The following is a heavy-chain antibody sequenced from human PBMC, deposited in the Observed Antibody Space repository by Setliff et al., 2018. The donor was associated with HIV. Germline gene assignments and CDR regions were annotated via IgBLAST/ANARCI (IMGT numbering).Heavy chain of an antibody. Sequence: SVKVSCRTSGGTFSSYAVSWVRQAPGQGLEWMGGIIPDFGTANYAQKFQGRVTITTDESTSTAYMELNSLRSEDTAVYYCARGAWYTSGWYSSRYMDVWGKGTTVTVSS. CDR2: IIPDFGTA. V-gene: IGHV1-69*05. D-gene: IGHD6-19*01. J-gene: IGHJ6*03. CDR3: ARGAWYTSGWYSSRYMDV. CDR1: GGTFSSYA.